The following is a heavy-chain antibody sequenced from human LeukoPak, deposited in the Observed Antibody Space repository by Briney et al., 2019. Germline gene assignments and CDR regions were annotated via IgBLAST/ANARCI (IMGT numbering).Heavy chain of an antibody. V-gene: IGHV4-4*07. CDR1: VVSMNGYY. J-gene: IGHJ4*02. CDR2: VDSSGNT. Sequence: PSETLSLTCSVSVVSMNGYYWSWLRQSAGNRLEWIGHVDSSGNTNYNPSLKSRVTISVDKSKNQFSLKLSSVTAADTAVYYCAGSLGELPYFDYWGQGTLVTVSS. CDR3: AGSLGELPYFDY. D-gene: IGHD1-26*01.